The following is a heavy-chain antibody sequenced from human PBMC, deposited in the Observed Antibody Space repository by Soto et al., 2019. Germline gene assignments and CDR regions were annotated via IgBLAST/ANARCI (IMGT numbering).Heavy chain of an antibody. J-gene: IGHJ4*02. CDR1: GDSVSSGNYY. D-gene: IGHD3-16*01. V-gene: IGHV4-61*01. CDR3: GRVPVDTYMIYWSDH. CDR2: IYFTGNT. Sequence: PSETLSHTCTVSGDSVSSGNYYWSWIRQPPGKGLEWIGSIYFTGNTNYNPSLKSRLTMSIDTSRNLFSLRLGSVTAADTAVYYCGRVPVDTYMIYWSDHWGQGTLVTVSS.